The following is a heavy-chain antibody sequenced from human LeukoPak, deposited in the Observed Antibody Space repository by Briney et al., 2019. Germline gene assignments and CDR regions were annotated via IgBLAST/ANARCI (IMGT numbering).Heavy chain of an antibody. CDR2: IYYSGST. Sequence: PSETLSPTCTVSGGSISSYYWSWIRHPPGKGLEWIGYIYYSGSTNYNPSLKSRVIISVDTSKNQFSLKLTSVTAADTAVYYCARVGYSISWYDYYYIDVWGKGTTVTVSS. V-gene: IGHV4-59*08. CDR1: GGSISSYY. CDR3: ARVGYSISWYDYYYIDV. J-gene: IGHJ6*03. D-gene: IGHD6-13*01.